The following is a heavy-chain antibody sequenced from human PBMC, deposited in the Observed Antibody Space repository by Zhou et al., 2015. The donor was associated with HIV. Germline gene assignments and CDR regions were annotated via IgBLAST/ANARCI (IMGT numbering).Heavy chain of an antibody. D-gene: IGHD1-14*01. V-gene: IGHV1-69*01. CDR3: ARGTSRFIAGTPLDY. Sequence: QVQLVQSGTEVKKPGSSVKVSCKASGGTFSGSDISWVRQAPGQGLEWMGGIIPIFGTANYAQKFQGRVTITADESTSTAYMELSSLRSEDTAVYYCARGTSRFIAGTPLDYWGQGTLVTVSS. CDR2: IIPIFGTA. CDR1: GGTFSGSD. J-gene: IGHJ4*02.